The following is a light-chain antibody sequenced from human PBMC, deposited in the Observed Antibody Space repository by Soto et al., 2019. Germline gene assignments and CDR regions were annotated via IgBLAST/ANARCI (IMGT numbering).Light chain of an antibody. CDR2: GAS. CDR3: HQYGISPPVT. V-gene: IGKV3-20*01. Sequence: EIVLTQSPGNLSLSPGERATLSCRASQSVSSSYLAWYQQKPGQAPRLLIYGASSRATGIPDRFSGSGSGTDFTLTISRLEPEDFAMYYCHQYGISPPVTFGQGTRLEIK. CDR1: QSVSSSY. J-gene: IGKJ5*01.